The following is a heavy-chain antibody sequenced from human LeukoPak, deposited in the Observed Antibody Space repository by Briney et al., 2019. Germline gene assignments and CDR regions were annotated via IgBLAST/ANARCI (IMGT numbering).Heavy chain of an antibody. CDR1: GLTAISNY. V-gene: IGHV3-66*04. Sequence: PGGSLRLSSAASGLTAISNYMSWVRQPPRKGLEWVSVIYSGGSTYYADSAKGRFTSSRDNSKNPLSLQINSLGAEGTAVYYCTRRFRDGYNYYFDYWGQGTLVTVSS. CDR2: IYSGGST. D-gene: IGHD5-24*01. J-gene: IGHJ4*02. CDR3: TRRFRDGYNYYFDY.